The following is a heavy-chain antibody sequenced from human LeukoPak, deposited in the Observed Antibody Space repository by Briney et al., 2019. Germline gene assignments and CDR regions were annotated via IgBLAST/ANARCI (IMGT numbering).Heavy chain of an antibody. J-gene: IGHJ4*02. CDR2: INIDGSST. CDR1: GFTFSRNW. D-gene: IGHD3-10*01. V-gene: IGHV3-74*01. Sequence: GGSLRLSRAASGFTFSRNWMYWVRQAPGKGLVWVSRINIDGSSTSYADSVKGRFTISRDNAKNTLYLQMNSLRAEDTAVYYCASGSGSYFPGYWDQGTLVTVSS. CDR3: ASGSGSYFPGY.